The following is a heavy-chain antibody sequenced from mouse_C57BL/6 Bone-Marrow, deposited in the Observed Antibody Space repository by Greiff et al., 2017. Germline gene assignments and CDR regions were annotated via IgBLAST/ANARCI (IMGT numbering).Heavy chain of an antibody. CDR1: GFTFSSYG. J-gene: IGHJ3*01. CDR3: ARPRTGRGFAY. V-gene: IGHV5-6*01. Sequence: EVQLVESGGDLVKPGGSLKLSCAASGFTFSSYGMSWVRQTPDKRLEWVATISSGGSYTYYPDSVKGRFTISRDNAKNTLYLQMSSLKSEDTAMFYCARPRTGRGFAYWGQGTLVTVSA. CDR2: ISSGGSYT.